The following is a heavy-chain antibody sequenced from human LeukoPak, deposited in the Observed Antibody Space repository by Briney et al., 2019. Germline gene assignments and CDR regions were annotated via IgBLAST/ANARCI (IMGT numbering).Heavy chain of an antibody. CDR1: GGSFSGYY. CDR2: INHSGST. Sequence: SETLSLTCAVYGGSFSGYYWSWIRQPPGEGMEWIGEINHSGSTNYNPSLKSRVAISVDTSKNQFSLKLSSVTAADTAVYYCARGGGYCSSPSCYWAGWGQGTLVIVSS. CDR3: ARGGGYCSSPSCYWAG. V-gene: IGHV4-34*01. D-gene: IGHD2-2*01. J-gene: IGHJ4*02.